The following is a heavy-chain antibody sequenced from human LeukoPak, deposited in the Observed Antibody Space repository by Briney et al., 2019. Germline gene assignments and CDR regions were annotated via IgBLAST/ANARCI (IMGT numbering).Heavy chain of an antibody. CDR2: ISYDGSNK. CDR1: GFTFSSYG. J-gene: IGHJ4*02. V-gene: IGHV3-30*18. Sequence: GGSLRLSCAASGFTFSSYGMHWVRQAPGKGLEWVAVISYDGSNKYYVDSVKGRFTISRDNSKNTLYLQMNSLRAEDTAVYYCAKSPIHLGYCSGGSCYYFDYWGQGTLVTVSS. D-gene: IGHD2-15*01. CDR3: AKSPIHLGYCSGGSCYYFDY.